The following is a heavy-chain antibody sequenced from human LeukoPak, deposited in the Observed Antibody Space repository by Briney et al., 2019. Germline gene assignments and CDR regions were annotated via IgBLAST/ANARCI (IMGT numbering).Heavy chain of an antibody. J-gene: IGHJ4*02. V-gene: IGHV3-23*01. CDR2: ISGSGGST. D-gene: IGHD5-12*01. CDR1: GFTFSSYA. CDR3: ARAHIVATISYFDY. Sequence: GGSLRLSCAASGFTFSSYAMSWVRQAPGKGLEWVSAISGSGGSTYYADSVKGRFTISRDNSKNTLYLQMNSLRAEDTAVYYCARAHIVATISYFDYWGQGTLVTVSS.